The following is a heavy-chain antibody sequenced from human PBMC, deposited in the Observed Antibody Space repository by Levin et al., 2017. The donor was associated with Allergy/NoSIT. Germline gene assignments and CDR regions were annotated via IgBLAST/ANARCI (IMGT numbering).Heavy chain of an antibody. J-gene: IGHJ5*02. CDR2: IYTSGST. V-gene: IGHV4-4*07. D-gene: IGHD4-23*01. CDR1: GGSISSYY. Sequence: SSETLSLTCTVSGGSISSYYWSWIRQPAGKGLEWIGRIYTSGSTNYNPSLKSRVTMSVDTSKNQFSLKLSSVTAADTAVYYCARERLGDGLDGNSRPDDWFDPWGQGTLVTVSS. CDR3: ARERLGDGLDGNSRPDDWFDP.